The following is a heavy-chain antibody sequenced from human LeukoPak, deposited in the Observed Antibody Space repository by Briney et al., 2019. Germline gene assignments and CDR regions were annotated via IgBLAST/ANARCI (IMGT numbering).Heavy chain of an antibody. V-gene: IGHV3-74*01. CDR3: ARGSYYYFDQ. CDR2: IYSDGSDT. J-gene: IGHJ4*02. CDR1: GFTFSSYW. Sequence: PGGSLRLSCAASGFTFSSYWMHWVRQAPGKGLVWVSRIYSDGSDTIYADSVKGRFTISRDNAKNTLYLQMNSLSTEDTAVYYCARGSYYYFDQWGKGTPVTVSS. D-gene: IGHD1-26*01.